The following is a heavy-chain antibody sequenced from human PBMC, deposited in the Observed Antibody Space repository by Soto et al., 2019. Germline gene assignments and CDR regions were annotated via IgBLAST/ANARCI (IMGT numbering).Heavy chain of an antibody. J-gene: IGHJ4*02. Sequence: GGSLRLSCAASGFTFSSYGMHWVRQAPGKGLEWRAVIWYDGSNKYYADSVKGRFTISRDNSKNTLYLQMNSLRAEDTAVYYCARDAAMAVGDSPGGRFVYYCDSWGQQTPFTISS. CDR2: IWYDGSNK. D-gene: IGHD6-19*01. CDR1: GFTFSSYG. V-gene: IGHV3-33*01. CDR3: ARDAAMAVGDSPGGRFVYYCDS.